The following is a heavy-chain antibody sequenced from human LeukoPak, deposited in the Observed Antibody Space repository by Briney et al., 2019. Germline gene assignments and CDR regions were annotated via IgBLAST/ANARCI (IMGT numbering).Heavy chain of an antibody. J-gene: IGHJ5*02. D-gene: IGHD3-9*01. Sequence: PSETLSLTCTVSGGSISSYYWSWIRQPPGRGLEWIGYIYYSGSTNYNPSLKSRVTISIDTSKNQFSLTLTSVTAADTAVYYCAGGHRNWLLSWFDPWGRGTLVTVSS. V-gene: IGHV4-59*12. CDR3: AGGHRNWLLSWFDP. CDR2: IYYSGST. CDR1: GGSISSYY.